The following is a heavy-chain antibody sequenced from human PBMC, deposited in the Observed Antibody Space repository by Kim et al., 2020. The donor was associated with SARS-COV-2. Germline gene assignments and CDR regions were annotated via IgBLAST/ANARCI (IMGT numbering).Heavy chain of an antibody. CDR3: AKLSEFIAAAATQDY. V-gene: IGHV3-23*01. J-gene: IGHJ4*02. D-gene: IGHD6-13*01. Sequence: TVKGRFTISRDNSKNTLYLQMNSLRAEDTAVYYCAKLSEFIAAAATQDYWGQGTLVTVSS.